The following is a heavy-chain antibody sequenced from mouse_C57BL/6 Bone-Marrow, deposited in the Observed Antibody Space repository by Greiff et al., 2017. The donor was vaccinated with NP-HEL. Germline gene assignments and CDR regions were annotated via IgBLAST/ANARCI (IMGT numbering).Heavy chain of an antibody. D-gene: IGHD2-4*01. J-gene: IGHJ3*01. CDR3: ARPFYYDFWFAY. CDR1: GFTFSDYG. CDR2: ISNLAYSI. V-gene: IGHV5-15*01. Sequence: EVMLVESGGGLVQPGGSQKLSCAASGFTFSDYGMAWVRQAPRKGPEWVAFISNLAYSIYYADTVTGRFTISRENAKNTLYLEMSSLRSEDTAMYYCARPFYYDFWFAYWGQGTLVTVSA.